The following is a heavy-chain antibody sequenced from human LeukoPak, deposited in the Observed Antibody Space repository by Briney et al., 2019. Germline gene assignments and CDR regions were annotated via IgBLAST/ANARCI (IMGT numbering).Heavy chain of an antibody. CDR3: TRVGYIDEGIDY. D-gene: IGHD5-24*01. Sequence: GGSLRLSCVASGFPFSSYWMTWVRQAPGKGLEWVANIKQDGSKKSCVDSVKGRFTISRDNAKNSLYLQMNSLRAEDTAIYYCTRVGYIDEGIDYWGQGTQVTVSS. V-gene: IGHV3-7*04. J-gene: IGHJ4*02. CDR1: GFPFSSYW. CDR2: IKQDGSKK.